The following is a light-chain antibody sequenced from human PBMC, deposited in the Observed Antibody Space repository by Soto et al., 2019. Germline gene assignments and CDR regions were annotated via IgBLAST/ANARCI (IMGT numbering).Light chain of an antibody. J-gene: IGKJ1*01. V-gene: IGKV3-20*01. CDR1: QSVRSH. CDR2: GAT. CDR3: HQYGSSPWT. Sequence: EIVMTQSPGTLSVSPGERATLSCRASQSVRSHLAWYQQKPGQAPRLLIYGATNRATGIPARFSGSGSGTDFTLTISRLEPEDFAVYYCHQYGSSPWTFGQGTKVDSK.